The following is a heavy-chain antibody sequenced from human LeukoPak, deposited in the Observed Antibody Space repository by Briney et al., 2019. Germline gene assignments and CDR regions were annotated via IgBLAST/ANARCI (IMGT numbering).Heavy chain of an antibody. Sequence: PSETLSLTCAVYGGSFSSYYWSWIRQPAGKGLEWIGRIYTSGSTNYNPSLKSRVTMSVDTSKNQFSLKLSSVTAADTAVYYCARGGRGIVAQAFDYWGQGTLVTVSS. J-gene: IGHJ4*02. V-gene: IGHV4-59*10. CDR2: IYTSGST. D-gene: IGHD5-12*01. CDR3: ARGGRGIVAQAFDY. CDR1: GGSFSSYY.